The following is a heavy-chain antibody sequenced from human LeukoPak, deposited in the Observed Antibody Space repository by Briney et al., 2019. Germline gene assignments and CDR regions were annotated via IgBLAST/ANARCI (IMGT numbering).Heavy chain of an antibody. CDR3: ARGAAADTRWFDP. V-gene: IGHV1-69*05. J-gene: IGHJ5*02. CDR2: IIPIFGTA. D-gene: IGHD6-13*01. CDR1: GGTFSSYA. Sequence: ASVKVSCKASGGTFSSYAISWVRQAPGQGLEWMGGIIPIFGTANYAQKFQGRVTITTDESTSTAYMELSSLRSEDTAVYYCARGAAADTRWFDPWGQGTLVTVSS.